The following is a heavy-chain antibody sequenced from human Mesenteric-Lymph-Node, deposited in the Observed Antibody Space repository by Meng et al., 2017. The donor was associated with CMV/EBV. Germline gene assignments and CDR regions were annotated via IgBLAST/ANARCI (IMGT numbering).Heavy chain of an antibody. CDR2: VSVDGTTK. Sequence: GESLKISCVASGFNIDNYAMHWVRQAPGKGLQWVAFVSVDGTTKSYADSMKGRFTISRDSSKNMLYLQMNRLRAEDTAVYYCAKDRPPADRPYGMDVWGQGTTVTVSS. D-gene: IGHD6-6*01. V-gene: IGHV3-30*04. J-gene: IGHJ6*02. CDR3: AKDRPPADRPYGMDV. CDR1: GFNIDNYA.